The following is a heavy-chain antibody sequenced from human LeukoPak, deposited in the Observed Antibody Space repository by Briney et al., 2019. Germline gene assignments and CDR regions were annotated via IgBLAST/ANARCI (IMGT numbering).Heavy chain of an antibody. CDR1: GFPFSSFE. CDR2: ISISGGTI. V-gene: IGHV3-48*03. Sequence: GGSLRLSCAASGFPFSSFEMNWVRQAPGKGLEWVSYISISGGTIHYADSVKGRFTISRDNSKNTLYLQMNSLRAEDTAVYYCARRGYGDYAPFDYWGQGTLVTVSS. CDR3: ARRGYGDYAPFDY. D-gene: IGHD4-17*01. J-gene: IGHJ4*02.